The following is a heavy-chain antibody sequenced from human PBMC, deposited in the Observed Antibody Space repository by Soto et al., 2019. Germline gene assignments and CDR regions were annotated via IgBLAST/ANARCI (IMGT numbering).Heavy chain of an antibody. Sequence: ASETLSLTCTVSGGSISSGGYYWSWIRQHPGKGLEWIGYIYYSGSTYYNPSLKSRVTISVDTSKNQFSLNLSSVTAADTAIYYCVRDRALDSSGHWFDSWGQGTLVTVSS. CDR2: IYYSGST. CDR1: GGSISSGGYY. CDR3: VRDRALDSSGHWFDS. D-gene: IGHD6-19*01. V-gene: IGHV4-31*03. J-gene: IGHJ5*01.